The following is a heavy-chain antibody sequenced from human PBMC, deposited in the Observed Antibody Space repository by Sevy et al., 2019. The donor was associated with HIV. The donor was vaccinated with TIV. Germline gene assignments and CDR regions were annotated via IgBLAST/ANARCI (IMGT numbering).Heavy chain of an antibody. CDR3: ASPPHVDTAKHDY. Sequence: GGCLRLSCAASGFTFSSYAMHWVRQAPGKGLEWVAVISYDGSNKYYADSVKGRFTISRDNSKNTLYLQMNSLRAEDTAVYYCASPPHVDTAKHDYWGQGTLVTVSS. CDR1: GFTFSSYA. J-gene: IGHJ4*02. D-gene: IGHD5-18*01. CDR2: ISYDGSNK. V-gene: IGHV3-30-3*01.